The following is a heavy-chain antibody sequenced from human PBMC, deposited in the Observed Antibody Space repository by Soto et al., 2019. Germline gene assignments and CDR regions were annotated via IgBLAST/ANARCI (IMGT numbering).Heavy chain of an antibody. CDR3: ARALFTMVRGARMDV. CDR2: IIPILGIA. J-gene: IGHJ6*02. Sequence: QVQLVQSGAEVKKPGSSVKVSCKASGGTFSSYTISWVRQAPGQGLEWMGRIIPILGIANYAQKFQGRVTITADKSTSTAYMELSSLRSEDTAVYYCARALFTMVRGARMDVWGQGTTVTVSS. CDR1: GGTFSSYT. V-gene: IGHV1-69*02. D-gene: IGHD3-10*01.